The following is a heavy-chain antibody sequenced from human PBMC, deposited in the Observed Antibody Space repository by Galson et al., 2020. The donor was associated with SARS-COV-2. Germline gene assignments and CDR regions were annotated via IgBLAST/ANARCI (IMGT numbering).Heavy chain of an antibody. CDR3: ARTSGYCYYYYRDV. CDR2: IFSNDEK. CDR1: GFSLSNARMG. V-gene: IGHV2-26*01. J-gene: IGHJ6*03. D-gene: IGHD3-10*01. Sequence: SGPTLAKPTETLTLTCTVSGFSLSNARMGVSWIRQPPGKALEWLAHIFSNDEKSYSTSLKSRLTISKDTSKSQVVLTMTNMDPVDTATYYWARTSGYCYYYYRDVWGKGTTVTVSS.